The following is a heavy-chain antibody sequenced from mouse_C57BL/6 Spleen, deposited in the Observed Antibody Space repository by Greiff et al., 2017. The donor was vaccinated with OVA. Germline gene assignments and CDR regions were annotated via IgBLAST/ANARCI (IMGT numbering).Heavy chain of an antibody. CDR2: IYPGDGDT. J-gene: IGHJ3*01. V-gene: IGHV1-82*01. CDR3: ARRGGYYGQFAY. D-gene: IGHD1-1*01. CDR1: GFAFSSSW. Sequence: QVQLQQSGPELVKPGDSVTISCKASGFAFSSSWLNWVKQRPGKGLEWIGRIYPGDGDTNYNGKFKGKARLTADKSSSTAYMQLSSLTSEDSAVYFCARRGGYYGQFAYWGQGTLVTVSA.